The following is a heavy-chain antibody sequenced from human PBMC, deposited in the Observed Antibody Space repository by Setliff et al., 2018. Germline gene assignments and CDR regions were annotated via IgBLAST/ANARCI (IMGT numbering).Heavy chain of an antibody. J-gene: IGHJ4*02. V-gene: IGHV4-39*07. D-gene: IGHD3-3*01. CDR3: ARDRITIFGVVIPFDY. Sequence: SETLSLTCTVSGGSISSSSYYWGWIRQPPGKGLEWIGSIYYSGSTYYNPSLKSRVTISVDTSKNQFSLKLSSVAAADTAVYYCARDRITIFGVVIPFDYWGQGTLVTVSS. CDR1: GGSISSSSYY. CDR2: IYYSGST.